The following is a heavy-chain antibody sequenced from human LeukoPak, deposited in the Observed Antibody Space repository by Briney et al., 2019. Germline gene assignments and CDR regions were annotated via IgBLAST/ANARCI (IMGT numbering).Heavy chain of an antibody. Sequence: ASVKVSFKASGYTFTSYDINWVRQATGQGLEWMGWINPNSGNTGYAHNSQGRVPMTRNTSISTAYMEMSRLSSEDTAVYYCARGREYCSSTSCYHYYYYGMDVWGQGTTVTVSS. CDR2: INPNSGNT. D-gene: IGHD2-2*01. CDR1: GYTFTSYD. CDR3: ARGREYCSSTSCYHYYYYGMDV. V-gene: IGHV1-8*01. J-gene: IGHJ6*02.